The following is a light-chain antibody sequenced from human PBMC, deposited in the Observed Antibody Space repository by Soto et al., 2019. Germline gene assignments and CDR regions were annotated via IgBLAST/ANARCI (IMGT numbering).Light chain of an antibody. J-gene: IGKJ3*01. CDR1: QSVSTF. V-gene: IGKV1-39*01. Sequence: DIQMTPSPSSLSASIGDRVIITCRTSQSVSTFLNWYRHKPGEAPRLLIYTASTLHGGVPSRFSGSGFWKKFHFPISSHQPEGFATYYCQGRYSSPFTIGPGTRVDVK. CDR3: QGRYSSPFT. CDR2: TAS.